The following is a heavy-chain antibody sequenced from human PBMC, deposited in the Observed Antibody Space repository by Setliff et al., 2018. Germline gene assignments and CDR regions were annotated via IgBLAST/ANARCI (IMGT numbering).Heavy chain of an antibody. Sequence: PSETLSLTCIVSGGSVCSGSFYWSWIRQPAGKGLEWIGLIQSTGNTNYNPSLQSRVTISIDTSKNQFSLKMTSVTAADTAMYYCARVDFTMNQGVLGLWGQGTLVTVSS. V-gene: IGHV4-61*02. CDR1: GGSVCSGSFY. CDR3: ARVDFTMNQGVLGL. D-gene: IGHD3-10*01. CDR2: IQSTGNT. J-gene: IGHJ1*01.